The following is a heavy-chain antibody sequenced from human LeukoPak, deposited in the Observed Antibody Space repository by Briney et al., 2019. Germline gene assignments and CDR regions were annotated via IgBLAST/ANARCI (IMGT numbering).Heavy chain of an antibody. Sequence: GGSLSLSCAAAGFSPSDHEMDWVRQAPGKGLEWISHISRRGDTIYYADSLTGRFTIARDSPKNSLLLQMNSMRAEDTAVYYCARFETSWSAAFDVWGRGTMVTVSS. CDR1: GFSPSDHE. CDR2: ISRRGDTI. D-gene: IGHD3-9*01. J-gene: IGHJ3*01. V-gene: IGHV3-48*03. CDR3: ARFETSWSAAFDV.